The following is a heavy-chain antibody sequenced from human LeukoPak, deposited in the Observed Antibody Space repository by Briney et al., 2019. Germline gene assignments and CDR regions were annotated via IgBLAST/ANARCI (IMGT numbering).Heavy chain of an antibody. CDR3: AKDADRSSGWFTFDY. V-gene: IGHV3-23*01. D-gene: IGHD6-19*01. CDR1: GFTFSSYA. Sequence: PGGSLRLSCAASGFTFSSYAMSWVRQAPGKGLEWVSAISGSGGSTYYADSVKGRFTIPRDNSKNTLYLQMNSLRAEDTAVYYCAKDADRSSGWFTFDYWGQGTLVTVSS. J-gene: IGHJ4*02. CDR2: ISGSGGST.